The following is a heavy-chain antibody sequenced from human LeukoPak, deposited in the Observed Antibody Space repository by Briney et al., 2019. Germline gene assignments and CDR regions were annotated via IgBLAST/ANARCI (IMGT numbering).Heavy chain of an antibody. Sequence: SETLSLTCTVSGGSISSGSYYWSWIRQPAGKGLELIGRIYTSGSTNYNPSLKSRVTISVDTSKNQFSLKLSSVTAADTAMYYCARDRGFMVRGSRRGYDDYYYYMDVWGKGTTVTISS. CDR2: IYTSGST. D-gene: IGHD3-10*01. J-gene: IGHJ6*03. CDR3: ARDRGFMVRGSRRGYDDYYYYMDV. CDR1: GGSISSGSYY. V-gene: IGHV4-61*02.